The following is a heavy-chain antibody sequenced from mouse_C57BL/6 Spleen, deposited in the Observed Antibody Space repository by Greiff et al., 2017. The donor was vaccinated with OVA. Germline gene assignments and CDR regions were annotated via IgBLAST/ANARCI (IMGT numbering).Heavy chain of an antibody. CDR1: GYTFTSYW. J-gene: IGHJ4*01. V-gene: IGHV1-50*01. D-gene: IGHD4-1*01. CDR2: IDPSDSYT. Sequence: QVQLQQPGAELVKPGASVKLSCKASGYTFTSYWMQWVKQRPGQGLEWIGEIDPSDSYTNYNQKFKGKATLTVDTSSSTAYMQLSSLTSEDSAVYYCARELGRGDAMDYWGQGTSVTVSS. CDR3: ARELGRGDAMDY.